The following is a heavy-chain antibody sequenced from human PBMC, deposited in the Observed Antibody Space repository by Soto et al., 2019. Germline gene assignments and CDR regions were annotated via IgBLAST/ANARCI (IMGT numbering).Heavy chain of an antibody. J-gene: IGHJ4*02. CDR2: IQSKTDGGTT. CDR1: XXXXXXXX. V-gene: IGHV3-15*01. D-gene: IGHD3-3*01. CDR3: TTDQYDFWSGYRHDY. Sequence: GGSLRLSXXASXXXXXXXXXXXXXQAPGXGLEWVXXIQSKTDGGTTDYAAPVKGRFTISRDDSKNTLYLQMNSLKTEDTAVYYCTTDQYDFWSGYRHDYWGQGTLVTVSS.